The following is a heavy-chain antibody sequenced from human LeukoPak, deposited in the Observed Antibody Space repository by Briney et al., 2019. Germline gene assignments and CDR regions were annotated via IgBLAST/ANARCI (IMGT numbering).Heavy chain of an antibody. Sequence: SETLSLTCTVSGYSISSGYYWGWIRQPPGKGLEWIGSIYYSGSTYYNPSLKSRVTISVDTSKNQFSLKLSSVTAADTAVYYCARSSTVRKPGIWNVFDIWGQGTMVTVSS. J-gene: IGHJ3*02. CDR3: ARSSTVRKPGIWNVFDI. V-gene: IGHV4-38-2*02. CDR1: GYSISSGYY. D-gene: IGHD4-17*01. CDR2: IYYSGST.